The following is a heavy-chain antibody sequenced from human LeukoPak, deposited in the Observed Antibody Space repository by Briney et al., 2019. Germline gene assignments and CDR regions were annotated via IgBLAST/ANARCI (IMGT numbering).Heavy chain of an antibody. CDR2: IWYDGSYK. CDR1: GFTFSSYG. V-gene: IGHV3-33*01. Sequence: GGSLRLSCAASGFTFSSYGMHWVRQAPGKGLEWVAVIWYDGSYKYYADSVKGRFTISRDNSKNTLYLQMNSLRAEDTAVYYCARDAYSSGWPTQYYFDYWGQGTLVTVSS. D-gene: IGHD6-19*01. J-gene: IGHJ4*02. CDR3: ARDAYSSGWPTQYYFDY.